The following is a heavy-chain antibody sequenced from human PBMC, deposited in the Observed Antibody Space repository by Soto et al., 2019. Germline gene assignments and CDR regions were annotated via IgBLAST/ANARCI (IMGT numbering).Heavy chain of an antibody. Sequence: ASVKVSCKASGYTFTSYAMHWVRQAPGQRLEWMGWINAGNGNTKYSQKFQGGVTITRDTSASTAYMELSSLRSEDTAVYYCARGLLWFGELLYFDYWGQGTLVTVSS. CDR3: ARGLLWFGELLYFDY. J-gene: IGHJ4*02. D-gene: IGHD3-10*01. V-gene: IGHV1-3*01. CDR1: GYTFTSYA. CDR2: INAGNGNT.